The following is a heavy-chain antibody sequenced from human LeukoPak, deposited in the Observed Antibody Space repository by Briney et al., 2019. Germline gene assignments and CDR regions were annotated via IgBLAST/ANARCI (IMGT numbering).Heavy chain of an antibody. V-gene: IGHV3-21*01. J-gene: IGHJ5*02. CDR1: GFTFSSYS. CDR3: AREVADYGDYGSGKNWFDP. D-gene: IGHD4-17*01. Sequence: TGGSLRLSCAASGFTFSSYSMNWVRQAPGKGLEWVSSISSSSSYIYYADSVKGRFTISRDNAKNSLYLQMNSLRAEDTAVYYCAREVADYGDYGSGKNWFDPWGQGTLVTVSS. CDR2: ISSSSSYI.